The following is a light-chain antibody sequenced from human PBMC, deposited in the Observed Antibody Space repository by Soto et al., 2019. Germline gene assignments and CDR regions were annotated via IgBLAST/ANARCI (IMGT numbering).Light chain of an antibody. J-gene: IGKJ1*01. V-gene: IGKV1-5*01. CDR2: DAT. Sequence: DIQMTQSPSTLSASVGDRVTITCRASQSSSSWLAGYEQKPGKAPKLLIYDATSLESGDPSRFSGSGSGREVTLSISCLQTDDFTTYYGQQYNFFGTCGQGTKVEI. CDR3: QQYNFFGT. CDR1: QSSSSW.